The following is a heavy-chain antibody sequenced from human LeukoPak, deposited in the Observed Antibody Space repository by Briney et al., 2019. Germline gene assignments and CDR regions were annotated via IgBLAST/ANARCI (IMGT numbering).Heavy chain of an antibody. D-gene: IGHD3-10*01. V-gene: IGHV3-72*01. J-gene: IGHJ4*02. Sequence: GGSLRLSCAASGFTFSDYSMDWVRQAPGKGLEWVGRARNKANSHTTDYAASVKGRFSILREDSKNSLFLQMNSLKTEDTAVYYCARLYGSGNSYNLDYWGQGTLVTVSS. CDR3: ARLYGSGNSYNLDY. CDR2: ARNKANSHTT. CDR1: GFTFSDYS.